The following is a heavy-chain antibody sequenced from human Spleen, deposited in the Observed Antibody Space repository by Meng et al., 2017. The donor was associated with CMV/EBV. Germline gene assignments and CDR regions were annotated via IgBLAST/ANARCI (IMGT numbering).Heavy chain of an antibody. V-gene: IGHV3-48*03. CDR2: IDATANNM. CDR1: GGSISSYT. CDR3: ARAHRRNYGMDV. J-gene: IGHJ6*02. Sequence: LSLTCTVSGGSISSYTYFWGWVRQAPGKGLVWVSYIDATANNMYYADSVKGRFAIARDDAKNSLFLQMNSLTVDDTAVYYCARAHRRNYGMDVWGQGTTVTVSS.